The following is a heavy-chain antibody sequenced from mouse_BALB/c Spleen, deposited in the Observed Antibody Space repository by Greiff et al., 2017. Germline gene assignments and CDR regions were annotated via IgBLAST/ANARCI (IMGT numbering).Heavy chain of an antibody. J-gene: IGHJ1*01. V-gene: IGHV5-9-4*01. CDR2: ISSGGSYT. CDR3: ATYYGSSYWYFDV. CDR1: GFTFSSYA. Sequence: EVQLVESGGGLVKPGGSLKLSCAASGFTFSSYAMSWVRQSPEKRLEWVAEISSGGSYTYYPDTVTGRFTISRDNAKNTLYLEMSSLRSEDTAMYYCATYYGSSYWYFDVWGAGTTVTVSS. D-gene: IGHD1-1*01.